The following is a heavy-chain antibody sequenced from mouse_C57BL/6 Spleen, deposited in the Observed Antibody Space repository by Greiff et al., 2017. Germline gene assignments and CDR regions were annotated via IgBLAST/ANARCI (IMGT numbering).Heavy chain of an antibody. CDR2: IDPSDSET. J-gene: IGHJ2*01. CDR1: GYTFTSYW. V-gene: IGHV1-52*01. Sequence: VKLQQPGAELVRPGSSVKLSCKASGYTFTSYWMHWVKQRPIQGLEWIGNIDPSDSETHYNQKFKDKATLTVDKSSSTAYMQLSSLTSEDSAVYYCARSIYYYGSSYLFDYWGQGTTLTVSS. D-gene: IGHD1-1*01. CDR3: ARSIYYYGSSYLFDY.